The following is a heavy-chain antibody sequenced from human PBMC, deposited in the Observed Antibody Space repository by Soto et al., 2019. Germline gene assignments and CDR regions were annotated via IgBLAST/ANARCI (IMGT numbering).Heavy chain of an antibody. CDR1: GGTVSNYG. V-gene: IGHV1-69*01. Sequence: VQLVQSGAEVKKPGSSVKVSCKASGGTVSNYGLSWVRQAPGQGLEWMGGIIPIFGTSNYAQKFQGRVTITADDSTNTAYIDLSSLRSEDTAVHYCARARGYSYGDQYFDYWGQGTLVTVSS. J-gene: IGHJ4*02. CDR3: ARARGYSYGDQYFDY. D-gene: IGHD5-18*01. CDR2: IIPIFGTS.